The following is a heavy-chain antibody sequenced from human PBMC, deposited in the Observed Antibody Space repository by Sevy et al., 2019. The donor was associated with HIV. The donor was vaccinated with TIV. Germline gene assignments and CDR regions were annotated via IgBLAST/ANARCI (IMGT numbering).Heavy chain of an antibody. D-gene: IGHD3-22*01. CDR3: ARDRYYDASGYYYYYYGMDV. CDR1: VLSVSDNY. CDR2: IYSDGRT. Sequence: GGSLRLSCAASVLSVSDNYMNWVRQAPGKGLELVSVIYSDGRTYYADSVKGRFTISRDNSKNTLYLHMNNLRPEDTAVYYCARDRYYDASGYYYYYYGMDVWGQGTTVTVSS. J-gene: IGHJ6*02. V-gene: IGHV3-66*01.